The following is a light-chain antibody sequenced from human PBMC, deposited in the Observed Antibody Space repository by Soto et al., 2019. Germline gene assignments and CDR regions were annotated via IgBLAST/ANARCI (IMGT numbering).Light chain of an antibody. Sequence: EIVLTQSPATLSLSPGERATLSCRASQSVSSYLAWYQQKPGQAPRLLIYDASNRATGIPARFSGSGSVTDFPLTISSLEPEDFAVYYCQQRSNWPPGLTFGGGTKVEIK. J-gene: IGKJ4*01. CDR1: QSVSSY. CDR2: DAS. V-gene: IGKV3-11*01. CDR3: QQRSNWPPGLT.